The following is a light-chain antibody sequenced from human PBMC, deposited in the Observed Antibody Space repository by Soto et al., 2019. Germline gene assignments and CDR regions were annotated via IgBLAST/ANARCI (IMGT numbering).Light chain of an antibody. CDR3: QQYNNWPRT. CDR1: QSINSN. CDR2: GAS. Sequence: VVVRSQAPGSLSLARMGRRGLSSTASQSINSNLAWYQQRPDQAPRLLIYGASTRATGIPARFSGSGSGTEFTLTISILHAEDFAVYYCQQYNNWPRTFGEGTKVDI. V-gene: IGKV3-15*01. J-gene: IGKJ1*01.